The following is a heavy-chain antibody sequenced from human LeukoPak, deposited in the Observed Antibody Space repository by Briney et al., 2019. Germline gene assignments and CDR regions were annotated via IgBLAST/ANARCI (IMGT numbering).Heavy chain of an antibody. CDR2: ITHNGTT. D-gene: IGHD1-7*01. V-gene: IGHV4-59*01. J-gene: IGHJ4*02. CDR3: ATTPCARQLPSYFDY. CDR1: GVSISGSC. Sequence: SQTLSLTCSVSGVSISGSCWSWIRQSPAMGLEWVGYITHNGTTRFNPSLHSRATLSIDTSNNQFSLNLRPVTAADAAIDYCATTPCARQLPSYFDYWGQGNLVTVSS.